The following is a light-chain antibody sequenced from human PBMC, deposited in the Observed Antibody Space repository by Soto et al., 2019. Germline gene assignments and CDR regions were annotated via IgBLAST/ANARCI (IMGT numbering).Light chain of an antibody. J-gene: IGKJ1*01. Sequence: EIVLTQSPGTLSLSPGERATLSCRASQSVTSSYLAWYQQKPGQSHRLLIYGASNRATGIPDRFSGSGSGTDFTLTISRLEPEDSAVYYCQQCAGSPWTFGQGTKVAIK. V-gene: IGKV3-20*01. CDR2: GAS. CDR1: QSVTSSY. CDR3: QQCAGSPWT.